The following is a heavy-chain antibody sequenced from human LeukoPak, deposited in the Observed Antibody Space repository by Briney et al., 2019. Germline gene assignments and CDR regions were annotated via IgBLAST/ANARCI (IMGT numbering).Heavy chain of an antibody. J-gene: IGHJ4*02. V-gene: IGHV3-48*04. CDR3: ARDMVAFSSSFIDF. CDR2: IGISSGNT. D-gene: IGHD6-13*01. CDR1: GFTFSDYS. Sequence: GGSLRLSCAASGFTFSDYSMNWVRQAPGKGLEWISWIGISSGNTKYADSVKGRFTISGDNAKNSLYLQMNSLRVEDTAVYYCARDMVAFSSSFIDFWGQGTLVTVSS.